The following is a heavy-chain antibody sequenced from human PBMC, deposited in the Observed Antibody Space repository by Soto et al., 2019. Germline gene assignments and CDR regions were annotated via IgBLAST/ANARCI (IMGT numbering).Heavy chain of an antibody. Sequence: PSETLSLTCAFHGGSFSGYYWSWIRQPPGKGLEWIGEINHRGRTNYNTSQKSRDTISVDKTKNQLSQKISSVTAADTAVYYCARFPLGIAVAGNDYYYYGMDVWGQGTTVT. CDR3: ARFPLGIAVAGNDYYYYGMDV. J-gene: IGHJ6*02. D-gene: IGHD6-19*01. CDR2: INHRGRT. CDR1: GGSFSGYY. V-gene: IGHV4-34*01.